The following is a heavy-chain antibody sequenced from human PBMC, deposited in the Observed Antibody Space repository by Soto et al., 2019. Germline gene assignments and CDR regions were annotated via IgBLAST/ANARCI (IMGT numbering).Heavy chain of an antibody. V-gene: IGHV3-23*01. Sequence: GGSLRLSCAASGFTFSSYAMSWVRQAPGKGLEWVSAISGSGGSTYYADSVKGRFTISRDNSKNTLYLQMNSLRAEDTAVYYCAKDRRIITIFGVVPTKPYFDYWGQGTLVTVSS. J-gene: IGHJ4*02. D-gene: IGHD3-3*01. CDR1: GFTFSSYA. CDR2: ISGSGGST. CDR3: AKDRRIITIFGVVPTKPYFDY.